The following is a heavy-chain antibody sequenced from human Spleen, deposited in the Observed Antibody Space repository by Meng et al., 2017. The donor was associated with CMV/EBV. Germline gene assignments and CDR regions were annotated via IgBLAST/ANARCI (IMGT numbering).Heavy chain of an antibody. Sequence: SETLSLTCAVSGGSISSSNWWSWVRQPPGKGLEWIGEIYHSGSTNYIPSLKSRVTISVDKSKNQFSLKLSSVTAADTAVYYCARVARRAAGTRYYFDYWGQGTLVTVSS. CDR1: GGSISSSNW. CDR3: ARVARRAAGTRYYFDY. D-gene: IGHD6-13*01. J-gene: IGHJ4*02. CDR2: IYHSGST. V-gene: IGHV4-4*02.